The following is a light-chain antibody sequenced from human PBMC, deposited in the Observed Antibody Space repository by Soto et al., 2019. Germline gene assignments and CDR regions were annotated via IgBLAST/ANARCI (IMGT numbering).Light chain of an antibody. V-gene: IGKV1-9*01. CDR1: QGISRY. Sequence: GDRVTITCRASQGISRYLAWYQQEPGKAPKLLIYVASTLQSGVPSKFSGSGSGTEFTLTISSLQPEDFATYYCQQLNSYPYTFGQWTKLEIK. CDR3: QQLNSYPYT. CDR2: VAS. J-gene: IGKJ2*01.